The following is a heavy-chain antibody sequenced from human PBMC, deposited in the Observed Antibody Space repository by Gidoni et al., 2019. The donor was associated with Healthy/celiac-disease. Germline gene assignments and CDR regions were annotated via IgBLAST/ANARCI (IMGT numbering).Heavy chain of an antibody. CDR2: ISYDGSNK. Sequence: QVQLVESGGGVVQPGRSLRLSCAASGFTFSSYAMHWVRQAPGKGLEWVAVISYDGSNKYYADSVKGRFTISRDNSKNTLYLQMNSLRAEDTAVYYCARDRRSSSWYSHFDYWGQGTLVTVSS. J-gene: IGHJ4*02. D-gene: IGHD6-13*01. CDR1: GFTFSSYA. V-gene: IGHV3-30-3*01. CDR3: ARDRRSSSWYSHFDY.